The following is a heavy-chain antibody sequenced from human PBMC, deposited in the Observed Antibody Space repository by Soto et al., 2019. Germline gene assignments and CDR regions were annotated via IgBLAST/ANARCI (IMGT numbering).Heavy chain of an antibody. D-gene: IGHD2-2*01. V-gene: IGHV3-21*01. CDR1: GFTFRSHS. J-gene: IGHJ6*02. CDR2: ISTSSSFI. CDR3: ARENKDVNKSTSISSGFHGMDV. Sequence: GGSLRLSCEGSGFTFRSHSMNWVRQAPGRGLEWVASISTSSSFIYYGDSVRGRFIISRDNAKNSLDLQMDSLRVEDTAVYYCARENKDVNKSTSISSGFHGMDVWGQGITVTVSS.